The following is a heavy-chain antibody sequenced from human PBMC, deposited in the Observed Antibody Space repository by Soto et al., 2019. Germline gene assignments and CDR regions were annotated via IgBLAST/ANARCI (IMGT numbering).Heavy chain of an antibody. CDR2: IYYSGSS. CDR3: ARGRVILDV. D-gene: IGHD2-21*01. Sequence: QVQLQESGPGVVKPSETLSLTCTVSGGSISSYYWSWIRQPPGKGLEWIGYIYYSGSSNYNPSLKSRVTISVDTSKNQCSLKLSSVAAADTAVYYCARGRVILDVWGQGTTVTVSS. CDR1: GGSISSYY. V-gene: IGHV4-59*01. J-gene: IGHJ6*02.